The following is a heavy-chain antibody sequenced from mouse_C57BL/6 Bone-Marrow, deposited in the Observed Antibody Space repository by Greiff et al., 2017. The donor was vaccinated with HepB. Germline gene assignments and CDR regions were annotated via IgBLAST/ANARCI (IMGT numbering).Heavy chain of an antibody. CDR2: ISSGSSTI. J-gene: IGHJ3*01. V-gene: IGHV5-17*01. D-gene: IGHD1-1*01. Sequence: EVMLVESGGGLVKPGGSLKLSCAASGFTFSDYGMHWVRQAPEKGLEWVAYISSGSSTIYYADTVKGRFTISRDNAKNTLFLQMTSLRSEDTAMYYWARPGYYGSSSFAYWGQGTLVTVSA. CDR3: ARPGYYGSSSFAY. CDR1: GFTFSDYG.